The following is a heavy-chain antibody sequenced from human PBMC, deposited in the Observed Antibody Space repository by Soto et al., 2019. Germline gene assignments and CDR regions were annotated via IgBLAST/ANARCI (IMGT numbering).Heavy chain of an antibody. CDR1: GFSFSDYY. CDR3: ARGILGQVAMFGLFDF. D-gene: IGHD3-10*02. V-gene: IGHV3-11*01. J-gene: IGHJ4*02. Sequence: QVQLVESGGGLVKPGGSLRLSCAASGFSFSDYYMTWIRQAPGRGLEWVSYISYSGTDIYYADSVKGLFTISRDNAKNSIHLQMNSLRAEYTAVFYCARGILGQVAMFGLFDFWGQGTLVTVSS. CDR2: ISYSGTDI.